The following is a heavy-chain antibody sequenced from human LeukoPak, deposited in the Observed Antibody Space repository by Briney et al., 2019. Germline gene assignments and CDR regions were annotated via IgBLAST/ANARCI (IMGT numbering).Heavy chain of an antibody. V-gene: IGHV1-8*03. CDR3: AREGLDS. J-gene: IGHJ5*01. CDR1: GYTFTNYD. CDR2: MNPNSGNN. Sequence: ASVKVSCKASGYTFTNYDINWVRQATGQGLEWMGYMNPNSGNNAYAQKFQGRVTITKDTSISTAYMELTRLRVEDTAMYYCAREGLDSWGQGTLVTVSS.